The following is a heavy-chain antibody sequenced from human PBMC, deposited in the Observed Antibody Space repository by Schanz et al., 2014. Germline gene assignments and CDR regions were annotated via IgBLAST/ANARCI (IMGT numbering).Heavy chain of an antibody. CDR1: GYSFTDFY. D-gene: IGHD1-1*01. J-gene: IGHJ4*02. Sequence: QVQLMQSGAEMKKPGASVKVSCKASGYSFTDFYIHWLRQAPGQGPEWLGWINPNSGGTNYAQKFQGRVTMTRDTSSTTAYMELNSLRSDDTAVYYCVRELSGGTFDYWGQGALVTVSS. CDR3: VRELSGGTFDY. V-gene: IGHV1-2*02. CDR2: INPNSGGT.